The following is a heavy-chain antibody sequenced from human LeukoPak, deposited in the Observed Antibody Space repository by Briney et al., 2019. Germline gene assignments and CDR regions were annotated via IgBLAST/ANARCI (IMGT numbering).Heavy chain of an antibody. CDR1: GGSISSYY. CDR2: IYTSGST. V-gene: IGHV4-4*07. D-gene: IGHD6-13*01. CDR3: ARVTAAGGPLFDY. Sequence: SETLSLTCTVSGGSISSYYWGWIRQPAGKGLEWIGRIYTSGSTNYNPSLKSRVTMSVDTSKNQFSLKLSSVTAADTAVYYCARVTAAGGPLFDYWGQGTLVTVSS. J-gene: IGHJ4*02.